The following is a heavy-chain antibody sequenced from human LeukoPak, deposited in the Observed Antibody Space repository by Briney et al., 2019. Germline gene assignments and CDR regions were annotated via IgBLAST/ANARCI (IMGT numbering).Heavy chain of an antibody. CDR3: APGGGDHRPFDP. Sequence: PGGSLRLSCAASGFTFSSYAMSWVRQAPGKGLEWVSAISISGGGTWYADSVKGRFTTFRDNSKNALFLQMNSLAAEDTAVYYCAPGGGDHRPFDPWGQGTLVTVSS. D-gene: IGHD3-16*02. V-gene: IGHV3-23*01. CDR1: GFTFSSYA. CDR2: ISISGGGT. J-gene: IGHJ5*02.